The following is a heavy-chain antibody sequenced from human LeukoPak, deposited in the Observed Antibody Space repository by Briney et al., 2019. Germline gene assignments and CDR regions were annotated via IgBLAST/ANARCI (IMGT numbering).Heavy chain of an antibody. CDR1: GFTFSGYS. CDR2: ISGGSDAI. CDR3: ARGRGVVVIHYFDS. Sequence: GGSLRLSCAASGFTFSGYSMIWLRQAPGKGLEWVSYISGGSDAIYYADSVKGRFTISRDNAKNSLYLQMNGLRDEDTAVYYCARGRGVVVIHYFDSWGQGTLVTVSS. D-gene: IGHD3-22*01. J-gene: IGHJ4*02. V-gene: IGHV3-48*02.